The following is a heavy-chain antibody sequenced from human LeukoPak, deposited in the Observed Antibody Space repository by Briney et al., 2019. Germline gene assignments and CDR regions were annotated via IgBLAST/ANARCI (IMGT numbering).Heavy chain of an antibody. CDR1: GFTFGVSW. CDR3: VKDRGWNTFDY. Sequence: PGGSLRLSCAASGFTFGVSWMSWVRQAPGKGLEWVGNIKEEGSVKNYVDSVKGRLTISRDNAKSSLFLQMNNLRVEDTAVYYCVKDRGWNTFDYWGQGILVTVSS. CDR2: IKEEGSVK. D-gene: IGHD1/OR15-1a*01. V-gene: IGHV3-7*01. J-gene: IGHJ4*02.